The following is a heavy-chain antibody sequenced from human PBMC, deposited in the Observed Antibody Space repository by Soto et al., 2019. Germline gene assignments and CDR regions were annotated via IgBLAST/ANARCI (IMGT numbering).Heavy chain of an antibody. CDR2: IGPNSGGT. CDR3: GRGRSGEVVVFY. J-gene: IGHJ4*02. D-gene: IGHD3-16*02. V-gene: IGHV1-2*02. Sequence: QVQLVQSGAEVKKSGASVKVSCKASGYTFTGYYIHWVRQAPGQGLEWMGEIGPNSGGTRYAPKFQGRVTMTRDTSISTVYKELSNLSPDDTAVYYCGRGRSGEVVVFYWGQGTMGTVYS. CDR1: GYTFTGYY.